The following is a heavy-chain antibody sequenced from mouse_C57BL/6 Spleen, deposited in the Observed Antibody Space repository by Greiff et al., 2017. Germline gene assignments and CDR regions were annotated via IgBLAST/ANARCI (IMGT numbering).Heavy chain of an antibody. CDR1: GFTFSSYG. CDR3: ARRRTAQALDY. J-gene: IGHJ2*01. D-gene: IGHD3-2*02. V-gene: IGHV5-6*02. CDR2: ISSGGSYT. Sequence: DVMLVESGGDLVKPGGSLKLSCAASGFTFSSYGMSWVRQTPDKRLEWVATISSGGSYTYYPDSVKGRFTISRDNAKNTLYLQMSSLKSEDTAMYYCARRRTAQALDYWGQGTTLTVSS.